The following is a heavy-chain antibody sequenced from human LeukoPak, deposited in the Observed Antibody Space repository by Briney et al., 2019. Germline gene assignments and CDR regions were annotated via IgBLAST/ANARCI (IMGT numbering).Heavy chain of an antibody. CDR3: AKDGITMVRGVIRPYYYYGMEV. Sequence: GGSLRLSCAASGFTFSSYAMTWVRQAPGKGLEWVSAISGSGGSTYYADSVKGRFTISRDNSKNTLYLQMNSLRAEDTAVYYCAKDGITMVRGVIRPYYYYGMEVWGKGTTVTVSS. CDR2: ISGSGGST. CDR1: GFTFSSYA. V-gene: IGHV3-23*01. J-gene: IGHJ6*04. D-gene: IGHD3-10*01.